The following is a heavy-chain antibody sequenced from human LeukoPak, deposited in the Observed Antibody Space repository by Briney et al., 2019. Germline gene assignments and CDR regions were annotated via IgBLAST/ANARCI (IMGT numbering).Heavy chain of an antibody. V-gene: IGHV3-30-3*01. D-gene: IGHD6-19*01. J-gene: IGHJ4*02. CDR2: ISYDGSNK. CDR3: ASIAVAGGDY. CDR1: GFTFSSYA. Sequence: GGSLRLSCAASGFTFSSYAMHWVRQAPGKGLEWVAVISYDGSNKYYADSVKGRVTISRDNSKNTLYLQMNSLRAEDTAVYYCASIAVAGGDYWGQGTLVTVSS.